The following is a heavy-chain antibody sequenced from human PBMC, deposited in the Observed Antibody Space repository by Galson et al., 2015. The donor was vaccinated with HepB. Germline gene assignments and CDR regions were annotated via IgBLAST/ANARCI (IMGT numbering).Heavy chain of an antibody. CDR3: ARDRVVPAATYLDYYYMDV. CDR1: GGSISSYY. D-gene: IGHD2-2*01. V-gene: IGHV4-59*01. Sequence: ETLSLTCTVSGGSISSYYWSWIRQPPGKGLEWIGYIYYSGSTNYNPSLKSRVTISVDTSKNQFSLKLSSVTAADTAVYYCARDRVVPAATYLDYYYMDVWGKGTTVTVSS. CDR2: IYYSGST. J-gene: IGHJ6*03.